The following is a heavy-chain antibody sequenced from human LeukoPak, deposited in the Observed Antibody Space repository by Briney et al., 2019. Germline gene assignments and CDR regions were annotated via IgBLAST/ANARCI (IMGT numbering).Heavy chain of an antibody. J-gene: IGHJ4*02. D-gene: IGHD5-18*01. CDR1: GYTFTSYA. Sequence: ASVKVSCKASGYTFTSYAMHWVRQAPGQRLEWMGRINAGNGNTKYSQKFQGRVTITRDTSASTAYMELSSLRSEDTAVYYCARDLRGYSYGLLDYWGQGTLVTVSS. V-gene: IGHV1-3*01. CDR2: INAGNGNT. CDR3: ARDLRGYSYGLLDY.